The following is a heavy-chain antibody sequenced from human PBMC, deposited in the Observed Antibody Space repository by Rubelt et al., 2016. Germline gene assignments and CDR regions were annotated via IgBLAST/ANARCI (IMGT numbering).Heavy chain of an antibody. CDR1: GFTFSSYA. D-gene: IGHD3-10*02. Sequence: EVQLLESGGGLVQPGGSLRLSCAASGFTFSSYAMSWVRQAPGKGLEWVSAISGSGGSTYYADSVKGRFTISRDNSKNTLYLQMNSLRAGDTATYYCAKWGVRGATCHLDAFHIWGQGTMVTVSS. CDR3: AKWGVRGATCHLDAFHI. J-gene: IGHJ3*02. V-gene: IGHV3-23*01. CDR2: ISGSGGST.